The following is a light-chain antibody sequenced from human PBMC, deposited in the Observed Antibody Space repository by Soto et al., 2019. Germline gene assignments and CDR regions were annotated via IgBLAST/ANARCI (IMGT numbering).Light chain of an antibody. J-gene: IGKJ4*01. CDR2: GAS. Sequence: EIMMTQSTATLSVSPGERATLSCRASQSVSSNLAWYQQKPGQAPRLLISGASTRATGIPARFSGSGSGTEFTLTISSLQSEDFAVYYCQQYNNWPLLTFGGGTKVEIK. V-gene: IGKV3-15*01. CDR1: QSVSSN. CDR3: QQYNNWPLLT.